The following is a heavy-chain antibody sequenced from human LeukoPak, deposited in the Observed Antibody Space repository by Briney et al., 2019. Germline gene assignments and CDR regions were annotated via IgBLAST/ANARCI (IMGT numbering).Heavy chain of an antibody. J-gene: IGHJ4*02. Sequence: GGSLRLSCAASGFTFSSYAISWVRQAPGQGLELVSAISGSGGSTYYADSAKGRFTISRDNSKNTLYLQMNSLRAEDTAVYYCPKEGVIIRGSSPNPDYWGQGTLVTLSS. CDR1: GFTFSSYA. CDR2: ISGSGGST. V-gene: IGHV3-23*01. D-gene: IGHD3-10*01. CDR3: PKEGVIIRGSSPNPDY.